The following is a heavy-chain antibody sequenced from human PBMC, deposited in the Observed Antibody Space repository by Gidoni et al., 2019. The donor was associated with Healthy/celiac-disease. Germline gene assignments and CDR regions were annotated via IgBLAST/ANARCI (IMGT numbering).Heavy chain of an antibody. Sequence: EVQLVESGGGLVQPGGSLRLSCAASGFTFSSYSMNWVRQAPGKGLEWVSYISSSSSTIYYADSVKGRFTISRDNAKNSLYLQMNSLRDEDTAVYYCARDSSETVTTSPDFDYWGQGTLVTVSS. V-gene: IGHV3-48*02. CDR1: GFTFSSYS. CDR2: ISSSSSTI. D-gene: IGHD4-4*01. J-gene: IGHJ4*02. CDR3: ARDSSETVTTSPDFDY.